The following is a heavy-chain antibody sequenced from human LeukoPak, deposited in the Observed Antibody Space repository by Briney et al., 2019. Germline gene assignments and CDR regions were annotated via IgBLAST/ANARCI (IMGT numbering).Heavy chain of an antibody. Sequence: GGSLRLSCAASGFTFDDYAMHWVRQAPGRGLEWVSLISGDGGSTYYADSVKDRFTISRNNSKNSLYLQMNSLRTEDTALYYCAKDIGSNYYYYMDVWGKGTTVTVSS. J-gene: IGHJ6*03. D-gene: IGHD4-11*01. CDR3: AKDIGSNYYYYMDV. CDR1: GFTFDDYA. V-gene: IGHV3-43*02. CDR2: ISGDGGST.